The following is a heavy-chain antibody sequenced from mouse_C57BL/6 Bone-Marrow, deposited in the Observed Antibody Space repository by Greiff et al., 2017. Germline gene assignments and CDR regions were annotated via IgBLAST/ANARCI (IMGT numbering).Heavy chain of an antibody. V-gene: IGHV5-17*01. CDR1: GFTFSDYG. J-gene: IGHJ2*01. D-gene: IGHD4-1*01. CDR2: ISSGSSTI. CDR3: ASRNWDREYYFDY. Sequence: EVKLMESGGGLVKPGGSLKLSCAASGFTFSDYGMHWVRQAPEKGLEWVAYISSGSSTIYYADTVKGRFTISRDNAKNTLFLQMTSLRSEDTAMYYCASRNWDREYYFDYWGQGTTLTVSS.